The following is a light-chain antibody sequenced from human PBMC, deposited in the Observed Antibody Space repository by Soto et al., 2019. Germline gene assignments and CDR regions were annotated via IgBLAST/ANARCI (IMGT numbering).Light chain of an antibody. V-gene: IGKV3-11*01. Sequence: EIVLTQSPAALSLSPGDRATLSCRASQSVSDSLAWYQQKPGQAPRLLIYDASTRATGIPDRFSGSGTGTDFTLTSSSVEPEDFTVYYCQQRKIWSWTFGQGTRVEIK. J-gene: IGKJ1*01. CDR1: QSVSDS. CDR2: DAS. CDR3: QQRKIWSWT.